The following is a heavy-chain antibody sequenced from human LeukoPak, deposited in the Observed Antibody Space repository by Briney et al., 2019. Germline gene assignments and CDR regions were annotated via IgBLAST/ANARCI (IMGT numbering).Heavy chain of an antibody. D-gene: IGHD5-12*01. CDR2: ISYDGSNK. V-gene: IGHV3-30*18. CDR1: GFSFSSYG. Sequence: GGSLRLSCAASGFSFSSYGMHWVRQAPGKGLEWVAVISYDGSNKYYADSVKGRFTISRDNSKNTLYLQMNSLRAEDTAVYYCAKDSGYDLILFDYWGQGTLVTVSS. CDR3: AKDSGYDLILFDY. J-gene: IGHJ4*02.